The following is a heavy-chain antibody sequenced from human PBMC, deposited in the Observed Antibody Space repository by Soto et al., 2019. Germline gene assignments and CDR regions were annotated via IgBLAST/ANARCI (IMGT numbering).Heavy chain of an antibody. CDR3: ARDSGWLQSFDY. CDR1: GFTFSSYS. V-gene: IGHV3-21*01. J-gene: IGHJ4*02. CDR2: ISSSSTYI. Sequence: PGGSLRLSCAASGFTFSSYSMNWVRQAPGKGLEWVSSISSSSTYIYYADSVKGRFTISRDNAKNSLYLQMNSLRVEDTAVYYWARDSGWLQSFDYWGQGTLVTVSS. D-gene: IGHD4-4*01.